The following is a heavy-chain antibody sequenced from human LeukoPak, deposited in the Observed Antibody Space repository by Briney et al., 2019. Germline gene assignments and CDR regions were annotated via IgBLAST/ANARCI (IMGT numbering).Heavy chain of an antibody. CDR3: ARVYGSGSYTNWFDP. V-gene: IGHV1-69*13. CDR2: IIPIFGTA. D-gene: IGHD3-10*01. J-gene: IGHJ5*02. CDR1: GGTFSNYA. Sequence: ASVKVSCKASGGTFSNYAISWVRQAPGQGLEWMGGIIPIFGTANYAQKFQGRVTITADESTSTAYMELSSLRSEDTAVYYCARVYGSGSYTNWFDPWGQGTLVTVSS.